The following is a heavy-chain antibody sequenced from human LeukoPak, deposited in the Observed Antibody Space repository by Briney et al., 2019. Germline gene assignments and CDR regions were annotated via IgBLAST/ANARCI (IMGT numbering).Heavy chain of an antibody. Sequence: PSETLSLTCTVSGGSISSYYWSWIRQPPGKGLEWIGEINHSGATNYNPPLKSRVSISVDTSKNQFSLRLTSVSAADTGVYYCATPTRGGIAVTGTFGHWGQGTQVTVSS. CDR2: INHSGAT. V-gene: IGHV4-34*01. J-gene: IGHJ4*02. CDR1: GGSISSYY. CDR3: ATPTRGGIAVTGTFGH. D-gene: IGHD6-19*01.